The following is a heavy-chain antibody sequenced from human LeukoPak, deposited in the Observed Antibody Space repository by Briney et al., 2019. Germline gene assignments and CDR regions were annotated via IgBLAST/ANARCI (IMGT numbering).Heavy chain of an antibody. D-gene: IGHD2-2*01. Sequence: ASVKVSCKASGYTFTGYYMHWVRQAPGQGLEWMGWINPNSGGTNYAQKFQGRVTMTRDTSISTAYMELGRLRFDDTAVYYCARRAYADQLLSNFDYWGQGTLVTVSS. V-gene: IGHV1-2*02. J-gene: IGHJ4*02. CDR2: INPNSGGT. CDR3: ARRAYADQLLSNFDY. CDR1: GYTFTGYY.